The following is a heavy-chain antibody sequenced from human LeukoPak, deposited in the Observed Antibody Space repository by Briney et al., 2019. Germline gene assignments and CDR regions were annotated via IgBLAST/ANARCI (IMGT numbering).Heavy chain of an antibody. J-gene: IGHJ4*02. CDR2: ISYDGSNK. CDR3: AKGRAAAGQINLNSHFDY. Sequence: GRSLRLSCAASGFTFSSYAMHWVRQAPGKGLEWVAVISYDGSNKYYADSVKGRFTISRDNSKNTLYLQMNSLRAEDTAVYYCAKGRAAAGQINLNSHFDYWGQGTLVTVSS. CDR1: GFTFSSYA. D-gene: IGHD6-13*01. V-gene: IGHV3-30-3*01.